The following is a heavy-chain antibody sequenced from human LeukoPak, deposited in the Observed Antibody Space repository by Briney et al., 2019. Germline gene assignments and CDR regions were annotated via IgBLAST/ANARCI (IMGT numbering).Heavy chain of an antibody. V-gene: IGHV1-8*03. CDR3: ARACVYCTTAHAFDF. J-gene: IGHJ3*01. D-gene: IGHD1-1*01. CDR2: MNPNSGNT. CDR1: GGTFSSYA. Sequence: ASVKVSCKASGGTFSSYAISWVRQATGQGLEWMGWMNPNSGNTGYAQKFQGRVTITRNTSISTAYMELSSLRSEDTAVYYCARACVYCTTAHAFDFWGQGTMVTVSS.